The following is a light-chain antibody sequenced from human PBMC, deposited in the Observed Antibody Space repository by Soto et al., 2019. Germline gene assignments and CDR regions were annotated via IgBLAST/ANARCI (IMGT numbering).Light chain of an antibody. CDR2: ENN. Sequence: QSVLPQPPSVSAAPGQKVTISCSGSSSNIGNNYVSWYQQLPGTAPKLLIYENNKRPSGIPDRFSGSKSGTSATLGITGLQTGDESDYYCGTWDSSLSAVVLGGGTKLTVL. CDR3: GTWDSSLSAVV. CDR1: SSNIGNNY. V-gene: IGLV1-51*02. J-gene: IGLJ2*01.